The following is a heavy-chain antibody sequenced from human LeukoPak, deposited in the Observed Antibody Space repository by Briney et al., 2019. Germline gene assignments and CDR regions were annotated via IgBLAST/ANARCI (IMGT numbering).Heavy chain of an antibody. Sequence: GGSLRLSCAASGFTFSNYDMTWIRQAPGKGLEWVSVINYSGVSTNYADSVKGRLIISRDNSKNTVYLQMNSLRVEDTAVYYCAKDQNWEGGYWGQGTLVTVSS. J-gene: IGHJ4*02. CDR2: INYSGVST. CDR1: GFTFSNYD. V-gene: IGHV3-23*01. CDR3: AKDQNWEGGY. D-gene: IGHD7-27*01.